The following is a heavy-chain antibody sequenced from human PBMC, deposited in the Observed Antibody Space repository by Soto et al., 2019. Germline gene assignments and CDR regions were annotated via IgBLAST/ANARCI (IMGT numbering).Heavy chain of an antibody. CDR1: GFTFGSYG. Sequence: GGSLRLSCAASGFTFGSYGMHWVRQAPGKGLEWVAVILSDEKKKYYVDPVKGRFTISRDNSKNTLYLQMNSLRAEDTAGYYCAKDRIVGATLAASWRQG. J-gene: IGHJ5*02. D-gene: IGHD1-26*01. V-gene: IGHV3-30*18. CDR3: AKDRIVGATLAAS. CDR2: ILSDEKKK.